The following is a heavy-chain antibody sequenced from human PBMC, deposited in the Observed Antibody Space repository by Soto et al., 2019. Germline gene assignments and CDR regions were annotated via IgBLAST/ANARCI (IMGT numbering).Heavy chain of an antibody. Sequence: QVQLAQSGAEEKKPGSSVKISCKPSGGIYSSNTINWLRQAAGQGPEWMGGIIPLFGTANYAEKFKDRVTITADKSTKTEYMDLRSLRYEDTAVYYCASKATCGGDCYAFDSWGQGTLVTV. CDR2: IIPLFGTA. CDR1: GGIYSSNT. J-gene: IGHJ4*02. V-gene: IGHV1-69*06. D-gene: IGHD2-21*02. CDR3: ASKATCGGDCYAFDS.